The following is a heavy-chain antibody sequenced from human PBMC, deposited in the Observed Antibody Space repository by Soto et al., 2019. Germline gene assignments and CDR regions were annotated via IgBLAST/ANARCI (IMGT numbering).Heavy chain of an antibody. CDR2: INPNNGDT. CDR3: ARAPRPLYNFDF. J-gene: IGHJ4*02. CDR1: GYTFTAYY. V-gene: IGHV1-2*02. Sequence: QVQLVQSAAEVKKPGASVKVSCKASGYTFTAYYIHWVRQAPGQGLEWVGRINPNNGDTTSTQKCEGRVTMTRDTSITTAYLELSGLRSDDTAISYCARAPRPLYNFDFWGQGTLVTVSS. D-gene: IGHD6-6*01.